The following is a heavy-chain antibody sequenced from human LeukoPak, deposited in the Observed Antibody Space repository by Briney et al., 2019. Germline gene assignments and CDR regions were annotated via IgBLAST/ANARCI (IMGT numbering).Heavy chain of an antibody. CDR1: GGSISSYY. CDR2: IYTSGCT. CDR3: AREPRSYYDILTCLRNWFDP. D-gene: IGHD3-9*01. V-gene: IGHV4-4*07. J-gene: IGHJ5*02. Sequence: SETLSRTCTGSGGSISSYYWSWLRQPAGKGLEWIGRIYTSGCTNYHPSLKSRVTMSVDTSKNQFALKLSSVTAADTAVYYCAREPRSYYDILTCLRNWFDPWGQGTLVTVSS.